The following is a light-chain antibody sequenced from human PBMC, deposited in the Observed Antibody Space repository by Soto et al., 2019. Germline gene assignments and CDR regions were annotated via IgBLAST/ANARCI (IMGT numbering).Light chain of an antibody. Sequence: IQMTQSPPTLSASVGDRVTITCRASQSVSKWLAWYQQKPGKAPNLLIYDASNLGSGVPSRFSGSGSGTEFTLTISSLQPGDSATYYCQQYNSYSPWTFGQGTKVDIK. CDR2: DAS. V-gene: IGKV1-5*01. J-gene: IGKJ1*01. CDR3: QQYNSYSPWT. CDR1: QSVSKW.